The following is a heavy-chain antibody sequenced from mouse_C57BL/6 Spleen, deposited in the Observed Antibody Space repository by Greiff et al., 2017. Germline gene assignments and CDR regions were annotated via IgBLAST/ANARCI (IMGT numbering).Heavy chain of an antibody. CDR3: ARSGGYYVLDY. D-gene: IGHD2-3*01. J-gene: IGHJ4*01. CDR2: IYPGDGDT. V-gene: IGHV1-82*01. Sequence: VQLQESGPELVKPGASVKISCKASGYAFSSSWMNWVKQRPGKGLEWIGRIYPGDGDTNYNGKFKGKATLTADKSSSTAYMQLSSLTSEDSAVYFCARSGGYYVLDYWGQGTSVTVSS. CDR1: GYAFSSSW.